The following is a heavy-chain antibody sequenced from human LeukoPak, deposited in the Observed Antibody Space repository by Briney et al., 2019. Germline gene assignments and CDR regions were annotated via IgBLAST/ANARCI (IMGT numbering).Heavy chain of an antibody. D-gene: IGHD1-26*01. CDR3: AAGIGDY. CDR1: GFTFSSYW. J-gene: IGHJ4*02. V-gene: IGHV3-74*01. Sequence: GGSLRLSCAASGFTFSSYWMHWVRQAPGKGLVWVSRINSGGNSTTCADSVKGRFTISRDNAKNTLYLQMNSLRAEDTAVYYCAAGIGDYWGQGTLVTVSS. CDR2: INSGGNST.